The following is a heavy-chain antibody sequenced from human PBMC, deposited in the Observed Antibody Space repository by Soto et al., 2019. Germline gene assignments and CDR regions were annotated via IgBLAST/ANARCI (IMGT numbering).Heavy chain of an antibody. D-gene: IGHD2-15*01. CDR1: GGSISSGGYY. Sequence: QVQLQESGPGLVKPSQTLSLTCTVSGGSISSGGYYWSWIRQHPGKGLEWIGYIYYSGSTYYNPSLKSRVTISVDTSKNHFSLKLSSVTAGDTAVYYCASSPFYIGYCSGGSCESAEYFQHWGQGTLVTVSS. CDR2: IYYSGST. J-gene: IGHJ1*01. CDR3: ASSPFYIGYCSGGSCESAEYFQH. V-gene: IGHV4-31*03.